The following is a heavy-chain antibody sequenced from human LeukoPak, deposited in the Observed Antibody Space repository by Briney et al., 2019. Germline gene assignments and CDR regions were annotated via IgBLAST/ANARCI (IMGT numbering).Heavy chain of an antibody. CDR3: ARVRNLFYSSSWTGYFDY. D-gene: IGHD6-13*01. J-gene: IGHJ4*02. CDR2: INWNGGST. V-gene: IGHV3-20*04. Sequence: GGSLRLSCAASGFTFDDYGMSWVRQAPGKGLEWVFGINWNGGSTGYADSVKGRFTISRDNAKNSLYLQMNSLRAEDTALYYCARVRNLFYSSSWTGYFDYWGQGTLVTVSS. CDR1: GFTFDDYG.